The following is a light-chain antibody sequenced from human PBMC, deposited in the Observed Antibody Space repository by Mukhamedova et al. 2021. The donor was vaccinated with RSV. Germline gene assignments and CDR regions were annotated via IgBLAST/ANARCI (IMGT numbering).Light chain of an antibody. CDR2: GAS. CDR3: QQYNNWLRS. CDR1: QSVSRN. V-gene: IGKV3-15*01. J-gene: IGKJ2*04. Sequence: GERATLSCRASQSVSRNLAWYQQKPGQAPRLLIYGASTRATGIPARFSGSGSGTEFTLTISSLQSEDFAVYYCQQYNNWLRSFGQ.